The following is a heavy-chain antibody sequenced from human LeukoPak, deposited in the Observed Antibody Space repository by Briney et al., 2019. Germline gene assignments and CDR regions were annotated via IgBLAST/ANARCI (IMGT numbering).Heavy chain of an antibody. D-gene: IGHD6-6*01. J-gene: IGHJ6*03. V-gene: IGHV1-69*05. CDR1: GGTFSSYA. CDR2: IIPIFGTA. CDR3: APLIQSSSSNYYYYYMDV. Sequence: ASVKVSCKASGGTFSSYAISWVRQAPGQGLEWMGGIIPIFGTANYAQKFQGRVTITTDESTSTAYMELSSLRSADTAVYYCAPLIQSSSSNYYYYYMDVWGKGTTVTVSS.